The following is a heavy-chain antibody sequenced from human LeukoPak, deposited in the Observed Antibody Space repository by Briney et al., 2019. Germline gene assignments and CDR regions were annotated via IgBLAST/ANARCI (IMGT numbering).Heavy chain of an antibody. CDR2: IKSKTDGGTT. V-gene: IGHV3-15*01. Sequence: GGSLRLSCAASGFTFSNAWMSWVRQAPGKGLEWVGRIKSKTDGGTTDYAAPVKGRFTISRDDSKNTLYLQMNSLKTEDTAVYYCTTPLYYYGSSGYYRLDYWGQGTLVTVSS. D-gene: IGHD3-22*01. J-gene: IGHJ4*02. CDR1: GFTFSNAW. CDR3: TTPLYYYGSSGYYRLDY.